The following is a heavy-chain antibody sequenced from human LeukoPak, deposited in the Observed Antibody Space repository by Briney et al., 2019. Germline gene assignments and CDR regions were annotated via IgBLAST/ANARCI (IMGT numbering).Heavy chain of an antibody. J-gene: IGHJ4*02. CDR1: GGSISSSSYY. CDR3: ARKDYYDPFKTDY. CDR2: IYYSGST. D-gene: IGHD3-22*01. V-gene: IGHV4-39*07. Sequence: SETLSLTCTVSGGSISSSSYYWGWIRQPPGKGLEWIGSIYYSGSTYYNPSLKSRVTISVDTSKNQFSLKLSSVTAADTAVYYCARKDYYDPFKTDYWGQGTLVTVSS.